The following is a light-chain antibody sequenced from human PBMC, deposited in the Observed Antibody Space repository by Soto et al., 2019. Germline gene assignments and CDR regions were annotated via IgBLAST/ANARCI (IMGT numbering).Light chain of an antibody. J-gene: IGLJ3*02. V-gene: IGLV2-14*01. CDR2: EVS. CDR1: SSDVGGYNY. CDR3: FSYTTRSTLL. Sequence: QSALTQPASVSGSPGQSITISCTGTSSDVGGYNYVSWYQQHQAKAPKLMIYEVSKRPSGVSHRFSGSKSGNTASLTISGLQAEDEADYSCFSYTTRSTLLFGGGTKVTVL.